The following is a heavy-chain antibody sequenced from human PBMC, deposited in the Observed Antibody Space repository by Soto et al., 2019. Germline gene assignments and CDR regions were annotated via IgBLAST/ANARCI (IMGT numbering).Heavy chain of an antibody. Sequence: SQTLSLTCAISGDSVSSNSAAWNWIRQSPSRGLEWLGRTYYRSKWYNDYAVSVKSRITINPDTSKNQFSLQLNSVTPEDTAVYYCAGDFGVVRNRTYYYYVMDVWGQGTKVTVSS. CDR3: AGDFGVVRNRTYYYYVMDV. D-gene: IGHD3-3*01. J-gene: IGHJ6*02. CDR2: TYYRSKWYN. V-gene: IGHV6-1*01. CDR1: GDSVSSNSAA.